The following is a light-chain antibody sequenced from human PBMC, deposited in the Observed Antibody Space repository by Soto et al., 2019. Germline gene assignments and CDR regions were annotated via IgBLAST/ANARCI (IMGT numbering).Light chain of an antibody. CDR3: QKYDTAPLT. Sequence: DIQLTQSPSSLSASVGDRVTITCRASQGFSNFLAWYQQKPGKVPKLLIYAASTLQSGVPSRFSGRGSGTDFTLTINGLQPEDVGTYYCQKYDTAPLTFGPGTTVDIK. CDR2: AAS. J-gene: IGKJ3*01. CDR1: QGFSNF. V-gene: IGKV1-27*01.